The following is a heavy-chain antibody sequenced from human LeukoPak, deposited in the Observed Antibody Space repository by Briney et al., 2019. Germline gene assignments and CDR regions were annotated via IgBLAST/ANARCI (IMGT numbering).Heavy chain of an antibody. CDR1: GYTLTELS. J-gene: IGHJ5*02. CDR2: FDPEDGET. V-gene: IGHV1-24*01. D-gene: IGHD6-13*01. CDR3: ATDVDSSSWYGVNWFDP. Sequence: ASVKVSCKVSGYTLTELSMHWVRQAPGKGLEWMGGFDPEDGETIHAQKFQGRVTMTEDTSTDTAYMELSSLRSEDTAVYYCATDVDSSSWYGVNWFDPWGQGTLVTVSS.